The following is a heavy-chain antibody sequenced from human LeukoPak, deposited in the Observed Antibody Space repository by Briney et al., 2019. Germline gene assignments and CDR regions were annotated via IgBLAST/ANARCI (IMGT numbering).Heavy chain of an antibody. Sequence: GGSLRVSCAASGFTFSSYGMHWVRQAPGKGLEWVAIIWYDGSNEDYADSVKGRFTISRDNSKNTLYLQMNSLRAEDTAVYYCATETRDRNFDYWGQGTLVTVSS. J-gene: IGHJ4*02. CDR1: GFTFSSYG. V-gene: IGHV3-33*01. CDR2: IWYDGSNE. D-gene: IGHD2-15*01. CDR3: ATETRDRNFDY.